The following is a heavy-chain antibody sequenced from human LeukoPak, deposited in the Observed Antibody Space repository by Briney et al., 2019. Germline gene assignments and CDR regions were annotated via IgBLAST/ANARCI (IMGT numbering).Heavy chain of an antibody. D-gene: IGHD3-3*01. J-gene: IGHJ4*02. CDR2: IYYSGST. Sequence: SETLSLTCTVSGGSISSSSYYWGWIRQPPGKGLEWIGSIYYSGSTYYNPSLKSRVTISVDTSKNQFSLKLSSVTAADTAVYYCARVGFWSGYSSGYWGQGTLVTVSS. CDR1: GGSISSSSYY. CDR3: ARVGFWSGYSSGY. V-gene: IGHV4-39*07.